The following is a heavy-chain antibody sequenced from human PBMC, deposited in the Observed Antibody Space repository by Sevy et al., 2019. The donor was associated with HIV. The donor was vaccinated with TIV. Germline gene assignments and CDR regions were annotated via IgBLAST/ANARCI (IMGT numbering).Heavy chain of an antibody. CDR1: GDSISNSV. CDR3: ARDYYDDRPRGFDP. Sequence: SETLSLTCTVSGDSISNSVWNWIRQPPGKGLEWIGYLYYSGNTNYNPSLKTRVTISVDTSKNQFSLSLKSVTAADTAVYYCARDYYDDRPRGFDPWGQGTLVTVSS. D-gene: IGHD3-22*01. J-gene: IGHJ5*02. V-gene: IGHV4-59*01. CDR2: LYYSGNT.